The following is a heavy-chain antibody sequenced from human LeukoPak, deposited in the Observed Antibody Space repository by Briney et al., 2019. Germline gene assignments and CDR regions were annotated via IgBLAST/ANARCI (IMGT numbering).Heavy chain of an antibody. D-gene: IGHD2-15*01. J-gene: IGHJ4*02. CDR1: GLTFSDYA. Sequence: GGSLRLSCAASGLTFSDYAMSWFRQAPGKGLEWVSGITSGFTPHYADSVKGPFTISNDNSKNMFHLQLNSLRAEDTAVYYCAKDYSDSRVADVFFEYWGQGTLVTVSS. V-gene: IGHV3-23*01. CDR2: ITSGFTP. CDR3: AKDYSDSRVADVFFEY.